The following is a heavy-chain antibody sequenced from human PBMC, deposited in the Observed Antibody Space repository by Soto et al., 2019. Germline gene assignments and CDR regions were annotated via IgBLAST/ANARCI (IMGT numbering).Heavy chain of an antibody. D-gene: IGHD3-22*01. V-gene: IGHV3-23*01. CDR1: GVTFSSYA. Sequence: PGGSLRLSCAATGVTFSSYAMSWVRQAPGKGLEWVSAISGSGGSTYYADSVKGRFTISRDNSKNTLYLQMNSLRAEDTAVYYCAKGQGYYYDSSGYFDAFDIWGQGTMVTVSS. CDR3: AKGQGYYYDSSGYFDAFDI. J-gene: IGHJ3*02. CDR2: ISGSGGST.